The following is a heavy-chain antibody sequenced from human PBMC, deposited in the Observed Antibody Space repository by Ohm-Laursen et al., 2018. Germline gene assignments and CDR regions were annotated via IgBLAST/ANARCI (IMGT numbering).Heavy chain of an antibody. CDR1: GFTFSDYY. D-gene: IGHD3-22*01. J-gene: IGHJ4*02. Sequence: SLRLSCAASGFTFSDYYMSWIRQAPGKGLEWVSYISISGNTIYYADSVKGRFTISRDNAKNSLYLQMNSLRAEDTAVYYCARPNLPYYDSSGAFDYWGQGTLVTVSS. V-gene: IGHV3-11*04. CDR3: ARPNLPYYDSSGAFDY. CDR2: ISISGNTI.